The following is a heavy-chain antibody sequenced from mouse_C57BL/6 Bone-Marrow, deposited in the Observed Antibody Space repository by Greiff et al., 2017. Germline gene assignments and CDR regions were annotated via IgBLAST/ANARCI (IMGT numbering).Heavy chain of an antibody. CDR2: INPSSGYT. CDR1: GYTFSSST. V-gene: IGHV1-4*01. Sequence: VQLQQSGAELARPGASVKMSCKASGYTFSSSTMLWVKQRPGQGLEWIGYINPSSGYTKYNQKFKDKATLTADKSPSTDYMQLSSLTSEDSAVYYCARRTLNWDWFAYWGQETLVTVSA. CDR3: ARRTLNWDWFAY. J-gene: IGHJ3*01. D-gene: IGHD4-1*02.